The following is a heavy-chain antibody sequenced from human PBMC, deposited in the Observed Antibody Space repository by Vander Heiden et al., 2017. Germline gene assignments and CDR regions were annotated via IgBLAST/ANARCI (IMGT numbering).Heavy chain of an antibody. CDR1: GYTFTGHY. Sequence: QVQLVQSGAEVKKPGASVKVSCKASGYTFTGHYMHWVRRAPGQGLEWMGWINPNSGGTNYAQKFQGRVTMTRDTSISTAYMELSRLRSDDTAVYYCAREFRGRIAAAGKNAFDIWGQGTMVTVSS. D-gene: IGHD6-13*01. J-gene: IGHJ3*02. V-gene: IGHV1-2*02. CDR2: INPNSGGT. CDR3: AREFRGRIAAAGKNAFDI.